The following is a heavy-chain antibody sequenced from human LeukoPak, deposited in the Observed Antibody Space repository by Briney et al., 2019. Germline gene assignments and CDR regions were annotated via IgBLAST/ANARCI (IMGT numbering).Heavy chain of an antibody. CDR2: VYTDGGTI. V-gene: IGHV1-46*01. CDR1: GNIFTNYH. J-gene: IGHJ4*02. Sequence: ASVKVSCKASGNIFTNYHLHWVRLAPGRGLEWMGAVYTDGGTITNTRSFQDRVTMTRDVSTRTVYMELSSLNSEDTAVYYCATEAPGSYRFDNWGQEILVTVPS. D-gene: IGHD3-10*01. CDR3: ATEAPGSYRFDN.